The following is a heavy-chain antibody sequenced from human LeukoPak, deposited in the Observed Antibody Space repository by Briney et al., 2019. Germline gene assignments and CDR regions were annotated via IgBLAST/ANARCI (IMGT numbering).Heavy chain of an antibody. CDR2: IRSKAHGGTT. D-gene: IGHD5-24*01. Sequence: GGSLRLSCAASGFTFSSYGMNWVRQAPGKGLEWVGFIRSKAHGGTTEYAASVKGRFSISRDDSKSIAYLQMNSLKTEDTAVFYCTREKGDRHGYNHQFDYWGQGTLVTVSS. CDR3: TREKGDRHGYNHQFDY. V-gene: IGHV3-49*04. J-gene: IGHJ4*02. CDR1: GFTFSSYG.